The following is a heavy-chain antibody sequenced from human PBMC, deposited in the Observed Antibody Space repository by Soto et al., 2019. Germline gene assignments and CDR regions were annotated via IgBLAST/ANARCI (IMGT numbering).Heavy chain of an antibody. Sequence: VQLVESGGGLIQPGGSLRLSCAASGLSVSNNHMTWVRQAPGKGLERVSLIHGGGSAYYADSVKGRFTISRDNSKNTPYFQMQRLGGEDTAIFYGGGRLTTAASLDYCGQGTLVTVSS. V-gene: IGHV3-53*01. CDR3: GGRLTTAASLDY. CDR2: IHGGGSA. J-gene: IGHJ4*02. CDR1: GLSVSNNH. D-gene: IGHD1-1*01.